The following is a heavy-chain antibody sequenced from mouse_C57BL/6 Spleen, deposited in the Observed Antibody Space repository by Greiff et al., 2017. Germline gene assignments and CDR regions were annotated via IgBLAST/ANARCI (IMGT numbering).Heavy chain of an antibody. CDR3: TTRYYGSSFSFDY. V-gene: IGHV14-4*01. Sequence: EVQLQQSGAELVRPGASVKLSCTASGFNIKDAYMHWVKQRPEQGLEWIGWIDPENGDTEYASKFQGKATITADTSSNTAYLQRSSLTSEDTAVYYCTTRYYGSSFSFDYWGQGTTLTVSS. J-gene: IGHJ2*01. CDR1: GFNIKDAY. CDR2: IDPENGDT. D-gene: IGHD1-1*01.